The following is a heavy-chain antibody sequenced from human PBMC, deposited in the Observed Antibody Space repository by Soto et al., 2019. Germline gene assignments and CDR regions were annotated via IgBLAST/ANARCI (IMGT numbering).Heavy chain of an antibody. CDR2: IVVGSGNT. CDR3: AEITMVRGVKGPYYGMDV. D-gene: IGHD3-10*01. Sequence: SVKVSCKASGFTFTSSAMQLVRHTRGQRLEWIGWIVVGSGNTNYAQKFQERVTITRDMSTSTAYMELNSLRSEDTAVYYCAEITMVRGVKGPYYGMDVWGQGTTVTVSS. CDR1: GFTFTSSA. V-gene: IGHV1-58*02. J-gene: IGHJ6*02.